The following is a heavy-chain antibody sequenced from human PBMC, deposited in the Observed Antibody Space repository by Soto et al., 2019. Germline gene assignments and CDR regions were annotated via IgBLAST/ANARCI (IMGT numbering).Heavy chain of an antibody. CDR3: ARDQDGGSYYYYYGMDV. Sequence: GGSLRLSCAASGFALSSYSMNWFCQAPGKGLEWVSSISSSSSYIYYADSVKGRFTISRDNAKNSLYLQMNSLRAEDTAVYYCARDQDGGSYYYYYGMDVWGQGTTVTVSS. J-gene: IGHJ6*02. CDR2: ISSSSSYI. V-gene: IGHV3-21*01. CDR1: GFALSSYS. D-gene: IGHD3-16*01.